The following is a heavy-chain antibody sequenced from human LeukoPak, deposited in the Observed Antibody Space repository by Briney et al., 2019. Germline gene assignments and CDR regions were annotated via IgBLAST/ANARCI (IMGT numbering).Heavy chain of an antibody. D-gene: IGHD3-10*01. CDR3: ARDRITMVRGVTPNWFDP. CDR2: INPNSGGT. CDR1: GYTFTSYY. Sequence: ASVKVSCKASGYTFTSYYMHWVRQAPGQGLELMGRINPNSGGTNYAQKFQGRVTMTRDTSISTAYMELSRLRSDDTAVYYCARDRITMVRGVTPNWFDPWGQGTLVTVSS. J-gene: IGHJ5*02. V-gene: IGHV1-2*06.